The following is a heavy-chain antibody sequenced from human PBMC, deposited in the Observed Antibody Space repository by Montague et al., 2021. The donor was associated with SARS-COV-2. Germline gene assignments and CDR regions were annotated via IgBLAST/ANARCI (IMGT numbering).Heavy chain of an antibody. CDR2: ISSSGDII. CDR1: GFSFRSYS. CDR3: VREGLAGTWYYFDY. V-gene: IGHV3-48*02. Sequence: SLRLSCAASGFSFRSYSMNWVRQAPGKGLEWVSYISSSGDIIYQADSVKGQFTISRDNAKNSLYLQMNSLRDEDTAVYYCVREGLAGTWYYFDYWGQGALVTVSS. D-gene: IGHD6-19*01. J-gene: IGHJ4*02.